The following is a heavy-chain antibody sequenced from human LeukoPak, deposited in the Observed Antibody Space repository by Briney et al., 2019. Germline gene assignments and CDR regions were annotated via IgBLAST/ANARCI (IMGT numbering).Heavy chain of an antibody. CDR1: GGSISSGSYY. D-gene: IGHD1-26*01. CDR3: ASGRDVRNDY. CDR2: IYTSGST. Sequence: SETLSLTCTVSGGSISSGSYYWSWIRQPAGKGLEWIGRIYTSGSTNYNPSLKSRVTISVDKSKNQFSLKLSSVTAADTAVYYCASGRDVRNDYWGQGALVTVSS. J-gene: IGHJ4*02. V-gene: IGHV4-61*02.